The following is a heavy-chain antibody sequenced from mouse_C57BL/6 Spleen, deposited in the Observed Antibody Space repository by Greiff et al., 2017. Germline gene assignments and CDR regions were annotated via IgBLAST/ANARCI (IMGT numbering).Heavy chain of an antibody. D-gene: IGHD1-1*01. V-gene: IGHV5-17*01. CDR2: ISSGSSTI. Sequence: EVQLQESGGGLVKPGGSLKLSCAASGFTFSDYGMHWVRQAPEKGLELVAYISSGSSTIYYADTVKGRFTISRDNAKNTLFLQMTSLRSEDTAMYYCARGGSSYGWYFDVWGTGTTVTVSS. CDR3: ARGGSSYGWYFDV. J-gene: IGHJ1*03. CDR1: GFTFSDYG.